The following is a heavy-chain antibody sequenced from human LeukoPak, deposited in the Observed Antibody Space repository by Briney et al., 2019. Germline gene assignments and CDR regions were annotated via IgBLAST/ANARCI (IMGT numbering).Heavy chain of an antibody. CDR3: ARSIAARPGYYYYMDV. D-gene: IGHD6-6*01. J-gene: IGHJ6*03. Sequence: SETLSLTCAVYGGSFSGYYWSWIRQPPGKGLEWIGEINHSGSTNYNPSLKSRVTISVDTSKNQFSLKLSSVTAADTAVYYCARSIAARPGYYYYMDVWGKGTTVTVSS. CDR1: GGSFSGYY. CDR2: INHSGST. V-gene: IGHV4-34*01.